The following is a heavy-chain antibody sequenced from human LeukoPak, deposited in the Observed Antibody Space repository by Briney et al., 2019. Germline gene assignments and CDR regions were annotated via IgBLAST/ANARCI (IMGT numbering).Heavy chain of an antibody. V-gene: IGHV3-33*01. D-gene: IGHD3-9*01. Sequence: GGSLRLSCVASGFTFNSYGMHWVRQAPGKGLEWVAIIWHHGSKTYYGDSVKGRFTISRDNSKNTLYLQMNSLGVEDTAVYYCARGGRYYDILTGYYTDWGQGTLVTVSS. J-gene: IGHJ4*02. CDR2: IWHHGSKT. CDR3: ARGGRYYDILTGYYTD. CDR1: GFTFNSYG.